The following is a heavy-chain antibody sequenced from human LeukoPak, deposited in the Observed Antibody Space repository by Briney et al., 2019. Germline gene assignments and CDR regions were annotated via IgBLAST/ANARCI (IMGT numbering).Heavy chain of an antibody. CDR1: GGSISSYY. D-gene: IGHD2-15*01. Sequence: SETLSLTCTVSGGSISSYYWSWIRQPPGKGLEWIGSIYYSGSTYYNPSLKSRVTISVDTSKNQFSLKLSSVTAADTAVYYCARPLHGYCSGGSCYWFDPWGQGTLVTVSS. CDR3: ARPLHGYCSGGSCYWFDP. CDR2: IYYSGST. V-gene: IGHV4-39*01. J-gene: IGHJ5*02.